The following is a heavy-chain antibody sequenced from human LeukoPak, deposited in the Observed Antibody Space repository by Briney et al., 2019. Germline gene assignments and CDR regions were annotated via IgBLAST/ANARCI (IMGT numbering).Heavy chain of an antibody. V-gene: IGHV1-2*02. CDR2: INPNSGGT. D-gene: IGHD6-13*01. CDR1: GHTFTDKN. Sequence: ASLRESFKLSGHTFTDKNMHWVRQAPGQGLEWMGWINPNSGGTNYAQKFQGRVTMTRDTSISTAYMELSRLRSDDTAVYYCARGYSSPEDYWGQGTLVTVSS. J-gene: IGHJ4*02. CDR3: ARGYSSPEDY.